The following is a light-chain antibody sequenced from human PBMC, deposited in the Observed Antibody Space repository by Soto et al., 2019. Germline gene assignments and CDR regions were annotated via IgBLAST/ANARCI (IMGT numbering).Light chain of an antibody. V-gene: IGLV2-14*01. CDR1: SSDVGGYNY. CDR2: EVS. J-gene: IGLJ2*01. Sequence: QSVLTQPASVSGSPGQSITISCTGTSSDVGGYNYVSWYQQESGKAPKLMIHEVSNRPSGVSNRFSGSKSGNTASLTISGLQAEDEADYYCSSYSSRSTLVFGGGTKRTVL. CDR3: SSYSSRSTLV.